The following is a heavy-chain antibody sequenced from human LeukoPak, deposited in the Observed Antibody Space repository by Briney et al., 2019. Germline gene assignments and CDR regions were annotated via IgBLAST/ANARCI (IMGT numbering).Heavy chain of an antibody. J-gene: IGHJ4*02. CDR2: ISYDGSNK. CDR3: ARELTMIVVVIGY. V-gene: IGHV3-30*04. CDR1: GFTFSSYA. D-gene: IGHD3-22*01. Sequence: PGGSLRLSCAASGFTFSSYAMHWVRQAQGKGLEWVAVISYDGSNKYYADSVKGRFTISRDNSKNTLYLQMNSLRAEDTAVYYCARELTMIVVVIGYWGQGTLVTVSS.